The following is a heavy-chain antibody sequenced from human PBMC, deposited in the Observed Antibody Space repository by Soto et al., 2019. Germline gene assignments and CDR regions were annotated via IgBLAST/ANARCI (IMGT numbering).Heavy chain of an antibody. CDR1: GGSISSGDYY. D-gene: IGHD2-21*02. V-gene: IGHV4-30-4*01. J-gene: IGHJ4*02. CDR2: IYYSGST. Sequence: KASETLSLTCTVSGGSISSGDYYWSWIRQPPGKGLEWIGYIYYSGSTYYNPSLKSRVTISVDTSKNQFSLKLSSVTAADTAVYYCAREPYGGNSGFDYWGQGTLVTVSS. CDR3: AREPYGGNSGFDY.